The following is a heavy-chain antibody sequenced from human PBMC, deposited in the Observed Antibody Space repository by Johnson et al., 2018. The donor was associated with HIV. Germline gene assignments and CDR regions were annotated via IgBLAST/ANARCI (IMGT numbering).Heavy chain of an antibody. CDR2: ISHDGSHK. Sequence: QMQLVESGGGVVQPGGSLRLSCAASGFTFSSMHWDRQAPGKGLEWVAVISHDGSHKYYADSVKGRFSLSRDISKNMLYLQMHSLRAEDTAVYYCARESGGQYDAFDIWGQGTMVTVSS. CDR1: GFTFSS. CDR3: ARESGGQYDAFDI. J-gene: IGHJ3*02. D-gene: IGHD3-16*01. V-gene: IGHV3-30*03.